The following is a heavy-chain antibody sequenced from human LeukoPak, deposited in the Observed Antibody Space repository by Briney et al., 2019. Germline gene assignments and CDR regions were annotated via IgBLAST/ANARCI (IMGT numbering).Heavy chain of an antibody. CDR1: GGSISSDY. CDR3: ARGPRNYYYYYYMDV. Sequence: SETLSLTCTVSGGSISSDYWSWIRQPPGKGLEWIGYIYYSGSTNYNPSLKSRVTISVDTSKNQFSLKLSSVTAADTAVYYCARGPRNYYYYYYMDVWGKGTTVTISS. J-gene: IGHJ6*03. CDR2: IYYSGST. V-gene: IGHV4-59*01.